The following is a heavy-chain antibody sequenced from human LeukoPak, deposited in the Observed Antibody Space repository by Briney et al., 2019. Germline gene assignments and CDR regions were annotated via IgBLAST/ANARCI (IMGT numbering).Heavy chain of an antibody. J-gene: IGHJ4*02. V-gene: IGHV3-30*03. CDR1: GFTFSSYG. CDR2: ISYDGSNK. CDR3: ARATNGFDY. Sequence: PGRSLRLSCAASGFTFSSYGMHWVRQAPGKGLEWVAVISYDGSNKYYADSVKGRFTISRDNSKNTLYLQMNSLRAEDTAVYYCARATNGFDYWGQGTLVTVSS. D-gene: IGHD5-12*01.